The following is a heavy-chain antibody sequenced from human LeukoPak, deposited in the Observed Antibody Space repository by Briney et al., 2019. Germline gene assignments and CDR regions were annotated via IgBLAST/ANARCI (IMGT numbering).Heavy chain of an antibody. D-gene: IGHD6-13*01. CDR1: GFTFSSYG. V-gene: IGHV3-23*01. CDR2: ISGSGGST. Sequence: PGGSLRLSCAASGFTFSSYGMSWVRQAPGKGLEWVSAISGSGGSTYYADSVKGRFTISRDNSKNTLYLQMNSLRAEDTAVDYCAKDGTRSWYGHYHYYTDLWGKGTTVTISS. CDR3: AKDGTRSWYGHYHYYTDL. J-gene: IGHJ6*03.